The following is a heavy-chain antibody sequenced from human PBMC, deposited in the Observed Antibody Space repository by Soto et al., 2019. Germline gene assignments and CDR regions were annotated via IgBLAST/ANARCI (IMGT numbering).Heavy chain of an antibody. D-gene: IGHD3-9*01. CDR1: GGSIGSSNW. CDR2: IYDSGST. CDR3: ARLKTYDIFNKSDC. V-gene: IGHV4-4*02. Sequence: QVQLEESGPGLVKPSGTLSLTCAVSGGSIGSSNWWSWVRQPPGKGLEWIGEIYDSGSTNYNPSLKSRVTISLDKSTNQFSLKLSSVTAADTAVYYCARLKTYDIFNKSDCWGQGSLFTVSS. J-gene: IGHJ4*02.